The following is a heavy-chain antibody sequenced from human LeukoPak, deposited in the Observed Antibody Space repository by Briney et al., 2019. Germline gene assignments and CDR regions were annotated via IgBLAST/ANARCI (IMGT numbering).Heavy chain of an antibody. D-gene: IGHD2-2*01. V-gene: IGHV3-30-3*01. Sequence: GGSLRLSCAASGFTFSSYAMHWVRQAPGKGLEWVAVISYDGSNKYYADSVKGRFTISRDNSKNTLYLQMNSLRAEDTAVYYCARGGDIVVVPAEDYFDYWGQGTLVTVSS. J-gene: IGHJ4*02. CDR2: ISYDGSNK. CDR1: GFTFSSYA. CDR3: ARGGDIVVVPAEDYFDY.